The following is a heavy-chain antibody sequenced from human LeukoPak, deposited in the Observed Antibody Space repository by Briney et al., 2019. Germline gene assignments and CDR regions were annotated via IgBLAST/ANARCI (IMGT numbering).Heavy chain of an antibody. CDR2: IYYSGST. CDR1: GGSISSGGYY. V-gene: IGHV4-31*03. CDR3: ARGGIWGTYRYKGFEY. J-gene: IGHJ4*02. Sequence: SQTLSLTCTVSGGSISSGGYYWSWIRQHPGKGLEWIGYIYYSGSTYYNPSLKSRLTISVDTSKNQFSLNLSSVTAADTAVYYCARGGIWGTYRYKGFEYWGQGALVTVSS. D-gene: IGHD3-16*02.